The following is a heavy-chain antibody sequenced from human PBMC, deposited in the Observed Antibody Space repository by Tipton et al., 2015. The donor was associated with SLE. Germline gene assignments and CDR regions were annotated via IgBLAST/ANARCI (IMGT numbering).Heavy chain of an antibody. CDR1: GYSITSGYY. CDR3: ARRADAFDI. V-gene: IGHV4-38-2*01. J-gene: IGHJ3*02. Sequence: TLSLTCVVSGYSITSGYYWGWIRQPPGKGLEWIAVIYHNGNTYYNPSLRSRVTISVDTSQNQFSLEVHSVTAADTAVYSCARRADAFDIWGQGTMVTVSS. CDR2: IYHNGNT.